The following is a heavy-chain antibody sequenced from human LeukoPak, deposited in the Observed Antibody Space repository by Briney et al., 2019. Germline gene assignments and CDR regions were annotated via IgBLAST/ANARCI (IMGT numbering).Heavy chain of an antibody. V-gene: IGHV1-18*01. D-gene: IGHD3-3*01. CDR1: GYTFTSYG. CDR2: ISAYNGNT. CDR3: AREGTYYDFWSGYDDYYFDY. Sequence: GASVKVSCKASGYTFTSYGISWVRQAPGQGLEWMGWISAYNGNTNYAQKLQGRVTMTTDTSTSTAYMELRSPRSDDTAVYYCAREGTYYDFWSGYDDYYFDYWGQGTLVTVSS. J-gene: IGHJ4*02.